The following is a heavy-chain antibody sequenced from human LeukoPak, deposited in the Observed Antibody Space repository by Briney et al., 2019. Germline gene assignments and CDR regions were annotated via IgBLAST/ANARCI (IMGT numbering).Heavy chain of an antibody. CDR2: IYYSGST. J-gene: IGHJ4*02. Sequence: PSETLSLTCTVSGGSISSYYWSWIRQPPGKGLEWIGYIYYSGSTNYNPSLKSRVTISVDTSKNQFSLKLSSVTAADTAVYYCARKRWIQLWLRDLFFDYWGQGTLVTVSS. V-gene: IGHV4-59*12. D-gene: IGHD5-18*01. CDR1: GGSISSYY. CDR3: ARKRWIQLWLRDLFFDY.